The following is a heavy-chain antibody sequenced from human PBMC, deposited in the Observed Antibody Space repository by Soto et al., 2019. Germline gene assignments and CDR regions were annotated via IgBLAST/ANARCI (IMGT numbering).Heavy chain of an antibody. D-gene: IGHD6-13*01. V-gene: IGHV3-30*18. Sequence: QVQLVESGGGVVQPGRSLRLSCAASGFTFSSYGMHWVRQAPGKGLEWVAVISYDGSNKYYADSVKGRFTISRDNSKNSLYLQMNSLRAEDTAVYYCAKWDSSSLLSYYYYGMDVWGQGPTVTVSS. CDR1: GFTFSSYG. J-gene: IGHJ6*02. CDR3: AKWDSSSLLSYYYYGMDV. CDR2: ISYDGSNK.